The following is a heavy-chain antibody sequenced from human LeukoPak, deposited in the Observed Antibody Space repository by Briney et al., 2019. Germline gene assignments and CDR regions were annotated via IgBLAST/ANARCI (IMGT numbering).Heavy chain of an antibody. D-gene: IGHD5-18*01. V-gene: IGHV4-39*01. CDR2: IYHSGST. Sequence: SETLSLTCTVSGGSISSRSYYWGWIRQPPGKGLEWIGSIYHSGSTYYNPSLKSRVTISVDTSKNQFFLKLSSVTAADTTVYYCARQGGYNSGSIDYWGQGALVIVSS. CDR1: GGSISSRSYY. J-gene: IGHJ4*02. CDR3: ARQGGYNSGSIDY.